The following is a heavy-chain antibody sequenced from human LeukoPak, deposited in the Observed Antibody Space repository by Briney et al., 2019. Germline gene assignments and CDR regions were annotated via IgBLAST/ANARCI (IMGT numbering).Heavy chain of an antibody. CDR2: IYYSGST. Sequence: SETLSLTCTVSGGSISSGNYYWSWLRPPGGEGLEGRGYIYYSGSTNYDPTLKSRVSISVDTSKNQFSLKLRSVTAADTAVYYCARIAASRGVSSSWYLLDYWGQGTLVTVSS. J-gene: IGHJ4*02. CDR3: ARIAASRGVSSSWYLLDY. V-gene: IGHV4-61*01. CDR1: GGSISSGNYY. D-gene: IGHD6-13*01.